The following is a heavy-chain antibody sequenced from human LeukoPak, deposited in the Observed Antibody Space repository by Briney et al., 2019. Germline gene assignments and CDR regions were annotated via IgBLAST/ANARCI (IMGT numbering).Heavy chain of an antibody. V-gene: IGHV3-11*04. Sequence: GGSLRLSCAASGFTFSDYYMSWIRQAPGKGLEWVSYISGSGGTKYYADSVKGRFTISRDNAKNSLYLQMNSLRAEDTAVYYCARDRDYGDYMSNYYYGMDVWGQGTTVTVSS. CDR1: GFTFSDYY. CDR3: ARDRDYGDYMSNYYYGMDV. D-gene: IGHD4-17*01. CDR2: ISGSGGTK. J-gene: IGHJ6*02.